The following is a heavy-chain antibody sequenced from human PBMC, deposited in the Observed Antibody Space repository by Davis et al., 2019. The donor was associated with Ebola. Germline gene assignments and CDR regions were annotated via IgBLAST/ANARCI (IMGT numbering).Heavy chain of an antibody. CDR2: IWYDGRNK. J-gene: IGHJ6*04. CDR1: GFTFSSYC. Sequence: GGSLRLSCAASGFTFSSYCLHWVRQPPGKGLEWVAVIWYDGRNKYYAASVKGRFTISRDNSKNTLYLQMNSLRAEDTAVYYCARDTYYYYNTMDVWGKGTTVTVSS. CDR3: ARDTYYYYNTMDV. V-gene: IGHV3-33*01.